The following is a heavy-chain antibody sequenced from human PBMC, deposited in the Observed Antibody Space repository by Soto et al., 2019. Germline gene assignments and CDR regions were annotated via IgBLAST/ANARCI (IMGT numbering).Heavy chain of an antibody. CDR2: IWYDGSKT. D-gene: IGHD2-21*01. V-gene: IGHV3-33*01. Sequence: QVQLVESGGGVVQPGRSLRVSCAASGFTFSNYDMHWVRQAPGKGLEWVAIIWYDGSKTYYAASVKGRFTISRDNSKNTLDLQMNSLRAEDTAVYYCARVAHEIGAMDVWGQGTMVTVSS. CDR3: ARVAHEIGAMDV. J-gene: IGHJ6*02. CDR1: GFTFSNYD.